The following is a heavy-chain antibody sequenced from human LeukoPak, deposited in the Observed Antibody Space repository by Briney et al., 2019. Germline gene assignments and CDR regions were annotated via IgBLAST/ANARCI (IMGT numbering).Heavy chain of an antibody. V-gene: IGHV4-59*12. CDR1: GGSISSYY. CDR2: IYYSGST. CDR3: ARADNWNDGAFDI. Sequence: SETLSLTCTVSGGSISSYYWSWIRQPPGKGLEWIGNIYYSGSTNYNPSLKSRVTISVDTSKNQFSLKLSSVTPEDTAVYYCARADNWNDGAFDIWGQGTMVTVSS. J-gene: IGHJ3*02. D-gene: IGHD1-1*01.